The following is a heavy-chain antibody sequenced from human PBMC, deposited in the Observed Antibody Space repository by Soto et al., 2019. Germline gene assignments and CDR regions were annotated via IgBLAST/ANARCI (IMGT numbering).Heavy chain of an antibody. CDR3: GRLGPWFGTSTVDY. Sequence: SVKVSCKASGGTFSSYAISWVRQAPGQGLEWMGGIIPIFGTANYAQKFQGRVTITADESTSTAYMELSSLRSEDTAVYYCGRLGPWFGTSTVDYWGQGTLVTVSS. J-gene: IGHJ4*02. CDR2: IIPIFGTA. CDR1: GGTFSSYA. D-gene: IGHD3-10*01. V-gene: IGHV1-69*13.